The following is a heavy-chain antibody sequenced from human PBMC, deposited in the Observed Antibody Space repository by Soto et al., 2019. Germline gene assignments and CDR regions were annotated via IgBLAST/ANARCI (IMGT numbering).Heavy chain of an antibody. D-gene: IGHD3-3*01. V-gene: IGHV1-69*13. CDR3: AAYFWSGSPRLDP. CDR2: IIPIFGTA. Sequence: SVKVSCKASGGTFSSYAISWVRQAPGQGLEWMGGIIPIFGTANYAQKFQGRVTITADESTSTAYMELSSLRSEDTAVYYCAAYFWSGSPRLDPCGQGTLGTVSS. J-gene: IGHJ5*02. CDR1: GGTFSSYA.